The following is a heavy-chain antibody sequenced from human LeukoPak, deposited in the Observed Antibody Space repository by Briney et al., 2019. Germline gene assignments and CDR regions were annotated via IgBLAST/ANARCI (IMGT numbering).Heavy chain of an antibody. J-gene: IGHJ4*02. CDR1: GGSFSGYY. V-gene: IGHV4-34*01. Sequence: PSETLSLTCAVYGGSFSGYYWSWIRQPPGKGLEWIGEINHSGSTNYNPSLKSRVTISIDTCKNQFSLKLSSVTAADTAVYYCARGRWLTYWGQGTLVTVSS. CDR2: INHSGST. D-gene: IGHD6-19*01. CDR3: ARGRWLTY.